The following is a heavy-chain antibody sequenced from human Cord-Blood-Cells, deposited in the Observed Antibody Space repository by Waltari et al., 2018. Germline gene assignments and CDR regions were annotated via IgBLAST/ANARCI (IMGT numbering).Heavy chain of an antibody. V-gene: IGHV4-4*07. Sequence: QVQLQESGPGLVKPSETLSLTCTVSGGSISSYYWSWIRQPAGKGLEWIGRIYTSGSTTYNPSLKSRVTMSVDTSKNQFSLKLSSVTAADTAVYYCARDSYYDFWSGYYKAGAYFDYWGQGTLVTVSS. CDR3: ARDSYYDFWSGYYKAGAYFDY. CDR1: GGSISSYY. J-gene: IGHJ4*02. CDR2: IYTSGST. D-gene: IGHD3-3*01.